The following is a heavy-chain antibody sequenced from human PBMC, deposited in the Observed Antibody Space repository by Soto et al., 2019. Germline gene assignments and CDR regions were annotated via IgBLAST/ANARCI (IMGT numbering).Heavy chain of an antibody. D-gene: IGHD5-12*01. V-gene: IGHV1-18*01. Sequence: GASKVSCKASGYTFTSYGISWVRQAPGQGLEWMGWISAYNGNTNYAQKLQGRVTMTTDTSTSTAYMELRSLRSDDTAVYYCAREDSGYDYAFDYWGQGTLVTVSS. J-gene: IGHJ4*02. CDR1: GYTFTSYG. CDR3: AREDSGYDYAFDY. CDR2: ISAYNGNT.